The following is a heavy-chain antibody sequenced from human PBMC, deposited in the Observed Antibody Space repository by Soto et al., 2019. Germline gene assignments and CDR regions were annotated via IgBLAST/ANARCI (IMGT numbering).Heavy chain of an antibody. CDR3: AKTSTAMAPPYYYGMDV. J-gene: IGHJ6*02. CDR2: ISYDGSNK. CDR1: GFTFSSYG. D-gene: IGHD5-18*01. Sequence: GGSLRLSCAASGFTFSSYGMHWVRQAPGKGLEWVAVISYDGSNKYYADSVKGRFTISRDNSKNTLYLQMNSLRAEDTAVYYCAKTSTAMAPPYYYGMDVWGQGTTVTVSS. V-gene: IGHV3-30*18.